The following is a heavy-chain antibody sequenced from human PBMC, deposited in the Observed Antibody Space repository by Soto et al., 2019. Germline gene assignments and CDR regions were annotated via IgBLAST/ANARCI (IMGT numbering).Heavy chain of an antibody. J-gene: IGHJ4*02. Sequence: GESLKISCKGSGYRFTSYWISWVRQMPGKGLEWMGRIDPSDSYTNYTPSFQGHVTISADKSISTAYLQWSSLKASDTAMYYCALRAWNRTSFDYWGQGTLVTVSS. CDR1: GYRFTSYW. V-gene: IGHV5-10-1*01. CDR2: IDPSDSYT. CDR3: ALRAWNRTSFDY. D-gene: IGHD1-1*01.